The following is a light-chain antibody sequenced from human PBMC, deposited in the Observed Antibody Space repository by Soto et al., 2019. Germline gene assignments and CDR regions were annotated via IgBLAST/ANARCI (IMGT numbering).Light chain of an antibody. CDR3: QQYNHYSPYT. J-gene: IGKJ2*01. V-gene: IGKV1-5*01. Sequence: DIQMTQSPSTLSASVGDRVTTTCRASQTISNWLAWYQQKPGKAPKLLMHAASRLEDGVPSRFSGSGSETDFTLTITSLLPDDFATYYCQQYNHYSPYTFGHGTKLEIK. CDR2: AAS. CDR1: QTISNW.